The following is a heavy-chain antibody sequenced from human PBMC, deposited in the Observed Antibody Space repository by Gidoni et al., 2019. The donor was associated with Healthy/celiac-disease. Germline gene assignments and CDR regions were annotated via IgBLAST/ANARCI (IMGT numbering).Heavy chain of an antibody. CDR1: GYTFTSYY. D-gene: IGHD3-9*01. CDR2: INPSGGST. Sequence: QVQLVQSGAEVKKPGASVKVSCKASGYTFTSYYMHWVRQAPGQGLEWMGIINPSGGSTSYAQKFQGRVTMTRDTSTSTVYMELSSLRSEDTAVYYCARGDYVILTGYDWFDPWGQGTLVTVSS. V-gene: IGHV1-46*01. CDR3: ARGDYVILTGYDWFDP. J-gene: IGHJ5*02.